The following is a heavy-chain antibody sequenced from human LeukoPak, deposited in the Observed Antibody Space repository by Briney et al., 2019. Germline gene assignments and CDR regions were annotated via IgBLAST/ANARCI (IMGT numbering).Heavy chain of an antibody. D-gene: IGHD2-21*01. V-gene: IGHV1-46*01. CDR2: VNPSGGST. CDR1: GYTFTSYY. Sequence: ASVKVSCKASGYTFTSYYMHWVRQAPGQGLEWMGIVNPSGGSTSYAQKFQGRVTMTRDTSTSTVYMELSSLRSKDTAVHYCAREHIWGLDYWGQGTLVTVSS. CDR3: AREHIWGLDY. J-gene: IGHJ4*02.